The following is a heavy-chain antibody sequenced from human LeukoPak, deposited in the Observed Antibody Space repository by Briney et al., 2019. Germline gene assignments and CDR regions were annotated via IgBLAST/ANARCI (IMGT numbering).Heavy chain of an antibody. Sequence: VASVKVSCKTSGFTFTDHYLHWVRQVPGQGLEWMGWINGKSGATFYAQKFQDRITVTRDTSISTMYLEVNRLTTDDTAVYYCARDLSITMVRAPFYWGPGTPVTVSS. V-gene: IGHV1-2*02. CDR3: ARDLSITMVRAPFY. CDR2: INGKSGAT. D-gene: IGHD3-10*01. J-gene: IGHJ4*02. CDR1: GFTFTDHY.